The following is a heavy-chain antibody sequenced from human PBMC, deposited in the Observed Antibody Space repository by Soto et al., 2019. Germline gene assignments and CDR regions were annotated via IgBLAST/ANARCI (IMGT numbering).Heavy chain of an antibody. CDR1: GYTFTGYY. CDR2: INPNSGGT. D-gene: IGHD2-2*01. J-gene: IGHJ5*02. Sequence: ASVKVSCKASGYTFTGYYMHWVRQAPGQGLEWMGWINPNSGGTNYAQKFQGRVTMTRDTSISTAYMELSRLRSDDTAVYYCARQYCSSTSCPRGRFDPWGQGTLGHRLL. V-gene: IGHV1-2*02. CDR3: ARQYCSSTSCPRGRFDP.